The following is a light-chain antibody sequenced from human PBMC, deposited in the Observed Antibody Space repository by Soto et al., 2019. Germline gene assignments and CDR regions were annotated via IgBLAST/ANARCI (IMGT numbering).Light chain of an antibody. CDR3: QQRSNWPSVYT. J-gene: IGKJ2*01. V-gene: IGKV3-11*01. Sequence: IVLTKSPATLSVSPGERATLSCRASQSVSSYLNWYQQKPGQAPRLLIYDASNRATGIPARFSGSGSGTDFTLTISSLEPEDLAVYYCQQRSNWPSVYTFGQGTKLEIK. CDR1: QSVSSY. CDR2: DAS.